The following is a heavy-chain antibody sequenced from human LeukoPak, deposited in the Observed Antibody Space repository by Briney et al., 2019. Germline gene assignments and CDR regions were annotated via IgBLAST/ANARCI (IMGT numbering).Heavy chain of an antibody. Sequence: ASVKVSCKASGGTFSRYTISWVRQAPGQGLEWMGGIIPIFGTANYAQKFQGRVTITADESTTTAYMELTRLTYEDTAVYYCAKDAAIHGNNGYYYLWWGQGTPVTVSS. CDR2: IIPIFGTA. J-gene: IGHJ1*01. CDR3: AKDAAIHGNNGYYYLW. V-gene: IGHV1-69*13. D-gene: IGHD3-22*01. CDR1: GGTFSRYT.